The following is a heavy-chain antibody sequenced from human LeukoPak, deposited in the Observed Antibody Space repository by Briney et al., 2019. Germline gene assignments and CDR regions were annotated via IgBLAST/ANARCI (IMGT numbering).Heavy chain of an antibody. D-gene: IGHD6-13*01. CDR2: IRYDGSNK. CDR1: GFTFSSYG. CDR3: AKDRSSSRDWYYFDY. V-gene: IGHV3-30*02. Sequence: GSLRLSCAASGFTFSSYGMHWVRQAPGKGLEWVAFIRYDGSNKYYADSVKGRFTISRDNSKNTLYLQMNSLRAEDTAVYYCAKDRSSSRDWYYFDYWGQGTLVTVSS. J-gene: IGHJ4*02.